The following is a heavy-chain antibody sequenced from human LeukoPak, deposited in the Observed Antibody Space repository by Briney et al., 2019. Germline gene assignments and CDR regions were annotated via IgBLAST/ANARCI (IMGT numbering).Heavy chain of an antibody. Sequence: GGSLRLSCAASGFIFNTYAMSWVRQAPGKGLEWVSFIGSGDFDTYYADAVKGRFTISRDNSKNTVFLQMNNLRVEDTAIYYCAKDHGGQHLGLDYWGQGTLITVSS. J-gene: IGHJ4*02. CDR1: GFIFNTYA. V-gene: IGHV3-23*01. CDR2: IGSGDFDT. CDR3: AKDHGGQHLGLDY. D-gene: IGHD3-16*01.